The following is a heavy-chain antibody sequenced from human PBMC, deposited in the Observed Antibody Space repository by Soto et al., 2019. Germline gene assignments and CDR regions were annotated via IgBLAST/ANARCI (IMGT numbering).Heavy chain of an antibody. CDR1: GFTFSSYA. CDR2: ISGGGDST. V-gene: IGHV3-23*01. Sequence: SLRLSSAASGFTFSSYAMSWVRHAPGKGLEWVSGISGGGDSTYYANSVKGRFTISGENSKNTLYLQMNSLRAEDTAVYYCAKEGDSSGYYYSTDYCGQGTIATVST. CDR3: AKEGDSSGYYYSTDY. D-gene: IGHD3-22*01. J-gene: IGHJ4*02.